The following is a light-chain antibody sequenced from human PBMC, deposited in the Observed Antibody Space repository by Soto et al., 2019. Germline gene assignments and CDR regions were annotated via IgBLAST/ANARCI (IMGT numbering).Light chain of an antibody. Sequence: EIVMTQSPATLSVSPGERATLSCRASQSVSSNLAWYQQKPGQAPRLLIYGASTRATGIPARFSGSGSGTECTLTISSLQSEDFAVYYCQQYNNWPRWTFGHGTKVEIK. CDR3: QQYNNWPRWT. J-gene: IGKJ1*01. V-gene: IGKV3-15*01. CDR2: GAS. CDR1: QSVSSN.